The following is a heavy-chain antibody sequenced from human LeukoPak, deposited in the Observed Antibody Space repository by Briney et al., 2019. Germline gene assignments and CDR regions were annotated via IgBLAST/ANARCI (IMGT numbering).Heavy chain of an antibody. CDR3: ATDRDGVVTSY. J-gene: IGHJ4*02. D-gene: IGHD2-21*02. V-gene: IGHV1-69*01. CDR2: IIPIFDTP. Sequence: ASVKVSCKASGGIFSSYAIRWVRQAPGHGLEWMGGIIPIFDTPNYAQKFQGRVTITADESTSTAYMELNSLRSKDTAVYYCATDRDGVVTSYWGQGTLVTVSS. CDR1: GGIFSSYA.